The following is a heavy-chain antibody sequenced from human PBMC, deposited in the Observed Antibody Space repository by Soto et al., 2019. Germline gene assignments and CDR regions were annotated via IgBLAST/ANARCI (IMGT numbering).Heavy chain of an antibody. CDR1: GYNFAGYW. CDR3: ARGGVSTRTFDY. D-gene: IGHD3-3*01. J-gene: IGHJ4*02. CDR2: IYPSDSDT. V-gene: IGHV5-51*01. Sequence: GESMKISCNGSGYNFAGYWIAWVRQMPGKGLELMGIIYPSDSDTRYRPSFQGQVTISADKSISSAYLQWSSLRASDTAMYYCARGGVSTRTFDYWGQGTPVTVSS.